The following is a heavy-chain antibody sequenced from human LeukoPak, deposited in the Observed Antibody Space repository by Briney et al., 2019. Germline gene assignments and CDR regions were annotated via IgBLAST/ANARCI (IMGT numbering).Heavy chain of an antibody. J-gene: IGHJ3*02. CDR3: ARDRPIIAAAGAPWGAFDI. CDR2: ISSSGSTI. V-gene: IGHV3-48*03. Sequence: PGGSLRLSCAASGFTFSSYEMNWVRQAPGKGLEWVSYISSSGSTIYYADSVKGRFTISRDNAKNSLYLQMNSLRAEDTAVYYCARDRPIIAAAGAPWGAFDIWGQGTMVTVSS. CDR1: GFTFSSYE. D-gene: IGHD6-13*01.